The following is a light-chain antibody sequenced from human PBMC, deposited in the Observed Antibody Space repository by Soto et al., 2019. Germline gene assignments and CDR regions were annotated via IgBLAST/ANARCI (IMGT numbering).Light chain of an antibody. CDR3: CSYAGSSTFPYV. CDR1: SSDVGSYNL. CDR2: EVS. J-gene: IGLJ1*01. V-gene: IGLV2-23*02. Sequence: QSALTQPASVCGSPGQSITISCTGTSSDVGSYNLVSWYQHHPGKAPKLMIYEVSKRPSGVSNRFSGSKSGNTASLTISGLQAEDEADYYCCSYAGSSTFPYVFGTGTKVTVL.